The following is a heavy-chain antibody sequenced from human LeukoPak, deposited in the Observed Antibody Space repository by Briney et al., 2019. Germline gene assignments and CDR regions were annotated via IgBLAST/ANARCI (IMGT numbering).Heavy chain of an antibody. CDR3: ARTVPNPYYDFWSGSNFDY. J-gene: IGHJ4*02. CDR1: GGTFSSYA. Sequence: GASVKVSCTASGGTFSSYAISWVRQAPGQGLEWMGGIIPIFGTANYAQKFQGRVTITADESTSTAYMELSSLRSEDTAVYYCARTVPNPYYDFWSGSNFDYWGQGTLVTVSS. V-gene: IGHV1-69*13. CDR2: IIPIFGTA. D-gene: IGHD3-3*01.